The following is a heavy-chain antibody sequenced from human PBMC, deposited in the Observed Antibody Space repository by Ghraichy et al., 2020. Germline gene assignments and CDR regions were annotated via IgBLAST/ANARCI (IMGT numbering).Heavy chain of an antibody. J-gene: IGHJ4*02. Sequence: ETLSLTCTVSGGSISSSSYYWGWIRQPPGKGLEWIGSIYYSGSTYYNPSLKSRVTISVDTSKNQFSLKLSSVTAADTAVYYCARQAPYDFWGGYAGSVAWGQGTLVTVSS. CDR3: ARQAPYDFWGGYAGSVA. V-gene: IGHV4-39*01. D-gene: IGHD3-3*01. CDR1: GGSISSSSYY. CDR2: IYYSGST.